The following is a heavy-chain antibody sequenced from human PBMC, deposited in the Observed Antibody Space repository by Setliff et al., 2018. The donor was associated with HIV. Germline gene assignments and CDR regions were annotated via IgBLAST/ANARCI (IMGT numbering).Heavy chain of an antibody. J-gene: IGHJ6*02. Sequence: SVKVSCKASGGTFSNYALSWVRQAPGQGLEWVGGIIPIFGTANYGQKCQGRVTITADESTSTAYMELSSLRSDDTAVYYCAKSHSFYYSGMDFWRPGTTVTFSS. V-gene: IGHV1-69*13. CDR2: IIPIFGTA. CDR3: AKSHSFYYSGMDF. CDR1: GGTFSNYA.